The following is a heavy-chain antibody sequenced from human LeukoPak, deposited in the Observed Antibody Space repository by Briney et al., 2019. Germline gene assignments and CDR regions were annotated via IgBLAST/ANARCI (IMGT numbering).Heavy chain of an antibody. CDR1: GFSFTSYG. J-gene: IGHJ4*02. V-gene: IGHV3-33*01. CDR2: IWYDGSKK. CDR3: ARVRSGYYLDY. Sequence: GRSLRLSCVASGFSFTSYGFYWVRQAPGKGPEWVALIWYDGSKKYYADSVRGRFTISRDNAKNSLYLQMNSLRDEDTAVYFCARVRSGYYLDYWGQGTLVTVSS.